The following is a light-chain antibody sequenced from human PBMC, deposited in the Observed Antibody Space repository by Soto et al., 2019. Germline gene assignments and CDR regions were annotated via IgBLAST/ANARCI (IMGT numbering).Light chain of an antibody. J-gene: IGKJ1*01. V-gene: IGKV1-39*01. CDR1: QSISSY. Sequence: DIQMTQSPSTLSGSVGDRVTIPCRASQSISSYLNWYQQKPGKAPKLLIYAASSLQSGVPSRFSGSGSGTDFTLTISSLQPEDFATYYCQQSYSTPWTFGQGTKVDIK. CDR3: QQSYSTPWT. CDR2: AAS.